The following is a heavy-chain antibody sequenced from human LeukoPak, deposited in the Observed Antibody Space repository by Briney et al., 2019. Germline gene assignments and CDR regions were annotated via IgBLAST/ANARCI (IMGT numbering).Heavy chain of an antibody. V-gene: IGHV3-21*01. J-gene: IGHJ4*02. CDR3: ARGGGYCSSASCYWAG. Sequence: PGGPLRLSCAASGFTFSDYNMNWVRQAPGKGLDWVSSISNSGIKVYYADSVKGRFTISRDNAKNSVYLQMNSLRAEDTAVYYCARGGGYCSSASCYWAGWGQGTLVIVSS. CDR1: GFTFSDYN. D-gene: IGHD2-2*01. CDR2: ISNSGIKV.